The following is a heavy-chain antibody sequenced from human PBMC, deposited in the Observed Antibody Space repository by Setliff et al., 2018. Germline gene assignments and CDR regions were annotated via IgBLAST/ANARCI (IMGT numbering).Heavy chain of an antibody. CDR1: GGSVNSGYDN. CDR2: INRRGST. J-gene: IGHJ3*02. CDR3: ARDKGDGYGVDAYAGGGFDI. V-gene: IGHV4-61*09. D-gene: IGHD4-17*01. Sequence: SETLSLTCTVSGGSVNSGYDNWNWLRQPAGKGLEWIGHINRRGSTNFSPSLKSRVTISLDTSKRQFSLKLSSVTAADTAVYYCARDKGDGYGVDAYAGGGFDIWGQGTMVTVSS.